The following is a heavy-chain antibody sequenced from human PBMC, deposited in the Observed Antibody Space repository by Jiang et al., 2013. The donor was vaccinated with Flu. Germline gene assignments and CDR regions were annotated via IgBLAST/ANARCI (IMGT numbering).Heavy chain of an antibody. V-gene: IGHV4-59*08. D-gene: IGHD2-15*01. CDR3: ARHGPHYCSGGSCYGP. J-gene: IGHJ5*02. CDR1: GGSISSYY. Sequence: GLVKPSETLSLTCTVSGGSISSYYWSWIRQPPGKGLEWIGYISYSGSTNYNPSLKSRVTISVDTSKNQFSLKLNSVTAADTAVYYCARHGPHYCSGGSCYGPWGQGTLVTVSS. CDR2: ISYSGST.